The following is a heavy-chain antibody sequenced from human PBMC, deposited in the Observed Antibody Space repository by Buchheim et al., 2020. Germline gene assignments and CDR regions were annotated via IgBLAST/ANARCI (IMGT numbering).Heavy chain of an antibody. CDR2: IIGGGGRQ. Sequence: EVQLLESGGGLVQPGGSLRLSCAASGFTFSSYAMSWVRQAPGKGLEWVSAIIGGGGRQYYADSVKGRFTISRDNSQKTPYLQMNSLRAEDTAVYYCAKGRSYYYGSPLDYWGQGTL. D-gene: IGHD3-10*01. V-gene: IGHV3-23*01. J-gene: IGHJ4*02. CDR1: GFTFSSYA. CDR3: AKGRSYYYGSPLDY.